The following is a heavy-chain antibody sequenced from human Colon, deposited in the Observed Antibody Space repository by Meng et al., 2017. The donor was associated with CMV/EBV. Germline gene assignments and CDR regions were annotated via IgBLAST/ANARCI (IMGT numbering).Heavy chain of an antibody. CDR1: GFILSDYY. D-gene: IGHD6-13*01. CDR2: IYSGGSTT. Sequence: GESLKISCTGSGFILSDYYIDWVRQVPGKGLEWVSVIYSGGSTTSYADSVKGRFTISRDNSRNMVYLQMNSLRAEDTAVYYCGKQLAAAGLCIDYWGQGTLVTVSS. J-gene: IGHJ4*02. V-gene: IGHV3-23*03. CDR3: GKQLAAAGLCIDY.